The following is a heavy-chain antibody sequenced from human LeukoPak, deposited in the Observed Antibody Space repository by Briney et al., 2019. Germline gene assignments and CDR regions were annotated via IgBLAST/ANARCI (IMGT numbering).Heavy chain of an antibody. CDR2: INPSSGAT. J-gene: IGHJ3*02. Sequence: GASVKVSCKASGYSFTAYYLHWVRQAPGQGLEWMGWINPSSGATKYSQKFQGRVTMTRDTSISTAYMELSRLRSDDTAIYYCANDLVAAAPFCTFDIWGQGTVVTVSS. CDR1: GYSFTAYY. CDR3: ANDLVAAAPFCTFDI. D-gene: IGHD2-2*01. V-gene: IGHV1-2*02.